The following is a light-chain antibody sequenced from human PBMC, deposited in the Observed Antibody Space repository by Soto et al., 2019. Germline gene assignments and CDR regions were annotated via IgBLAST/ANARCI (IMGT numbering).Light chain of an antibody. CDR3: QQYNDWPPA. Sequence: EIVLTQSPGTLSLSPGERATLSCRASQSVSTKLVWYQQKPGQAPRFLIYGASTRATGIPARFRGSGSGTEFTLTIDSLQSEDFAVYHCQQYNDWPPAFGGGTKVDIK. V-gene: IGKV3-15*01. CDR2: GAS. CDR1: QSVSTK. J-gene: IGKJ4*01.